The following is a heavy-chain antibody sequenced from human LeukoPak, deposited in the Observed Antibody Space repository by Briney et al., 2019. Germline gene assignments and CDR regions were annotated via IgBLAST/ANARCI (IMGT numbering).Heavy chain of an antibody. J-gene: IGHJ4*02. CDR2: ISTNGGSI. D-gene: IGHD6-6*01. V-gene: IGHV3-64D*06. CDR3: ARRIAARREFDY. CDR1: GFTLSSCA. Sequence: GGSLRLSCSASGFTLSSCAMHWVRQAPGKGLEYVSGISTNGGSIYYADSVKGRFTISRDNSKNMLYLQMTSQRAEDTAVYYCARRIAARREFDYWGQGTLVTVSS.